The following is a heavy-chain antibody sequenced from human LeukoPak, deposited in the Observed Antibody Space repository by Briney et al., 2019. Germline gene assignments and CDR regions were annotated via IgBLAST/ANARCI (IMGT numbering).Heavy chain of an antibody. J-gene: IGHJ4*02. CDR1: GFTSSSYW. CDR2: INSDGSST. V-gene: IGHV3-74*01. CDR3: ARVGGSYYVY. Sequence: GGSLRLSCAASGFTSSSYWMHWVRQAPGKGLVWVSRINSDGSSTSYADSVTGRFTISRDNAKNTLHLQMNSLRAEDTAVYYCARVGGSYYVYWGQGTLVTVSS. D-gene: IGHD1-26*01.